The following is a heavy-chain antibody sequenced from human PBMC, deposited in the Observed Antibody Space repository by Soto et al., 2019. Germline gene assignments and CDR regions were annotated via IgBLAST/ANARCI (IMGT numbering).Heavy chain of an antibody. V-gene: IGHV4-30-2*01. CDR3: ARGGYVGDSSGYYYTEYFQH. Sequence: PSETLSLTCAVSGGSISSGGYSRRWIRQPPGKGLEWIGYIYHSGSTYYNPSLKSRVTISVDRSKNQFSLKLSSVTAADTAVYYCARGGYVGDSSGYYYTEYFQHWGQGTLVTVSS. CDR1: GGSISSGGYS. J-gene: IGHJ1*01. CDR2: IYHSGST. D-gene: IGHD3-22*01.